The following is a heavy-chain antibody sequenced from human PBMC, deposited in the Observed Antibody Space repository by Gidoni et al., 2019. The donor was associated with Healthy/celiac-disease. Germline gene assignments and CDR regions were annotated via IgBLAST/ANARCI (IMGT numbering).Heavy chain of an antibody. J-gene: IGHJ6*03. D-gene: IGHD3-16*02. CDR1: GGYVSGYD. CDR2: INHSGST. Sequence: QVQLQQWGAGRLKPSETLSRTCAVEGGYVSGYDGSWIRPPPEKGLEWLGEINHSGSTTYNPSLHSLVTISVDPSKTQFSLNLSSVPAADTAVYYCASGKAADYVCGNYRRYSYYMDVWGKGTTVTVSS. V-gene: IGHV4-34*01. CDR3: ASGKAADYVCGNYRRYSYYMDV.